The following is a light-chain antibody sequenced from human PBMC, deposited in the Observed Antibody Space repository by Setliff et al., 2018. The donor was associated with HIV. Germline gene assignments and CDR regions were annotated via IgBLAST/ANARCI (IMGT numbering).Light chain of an antibody. CDR3: CSYAGSNIFVV. CDR1: SSDVGSYNL. V-gene: IGLV2-23*02. Sequence: QSVLTQPASVSGSPGQSITISCTGTSSDVGSYNLVSWYQQHPGKAPKLIIYEVNKRPSGVSNRFSGSKSGTTASLAIPGLQADDEADYYCCSYAGSNIFVVFGTGTRSPS. J-gene: IGLJ1*01. CDR2: EVN.